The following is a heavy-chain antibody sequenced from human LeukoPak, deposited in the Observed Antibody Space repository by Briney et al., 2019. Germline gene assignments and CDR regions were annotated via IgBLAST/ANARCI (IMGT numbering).Heavy chain of an antibody. CDR3: TTDYSDTAFDI. V-gene: IGHV3-15*01. J-gene: IGHJ3*02. D-gene: IGHD3-22*01. CDR2: IKSKTDGGTT. CDR1: GFTFSNAW. Sequence: PGGSLRLSCVASGFTFSNAWMSWVRQAPGKGLEWVGRIKSKTDGGTTDYAAPVKGRFTISRDDSKTTLYLQMNSLKTEDTAVYYCTTDYSDTAFDIWGQGTMVTVSS.